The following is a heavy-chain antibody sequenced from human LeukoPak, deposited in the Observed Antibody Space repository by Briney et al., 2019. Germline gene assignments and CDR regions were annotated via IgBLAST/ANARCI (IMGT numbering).Heavy chain of an antibody. V-gene: IGHV1-46*01. CDR3: ARCGSSWFYVY. Sequence: ASVKVSGKASGYTFTSYSMHWVRQAPGQGLEWMGIINPSGASTSYAQKFQGRVTMTRDTSTSTVYMELSSLRSEDTAVYYCARCGSSWFYVYWGQGTLVTVSS. D-gene: IGHD6-13*01. CDR2: INPSGAST. J-gene: IGHJ4*02. CDR1: GYTFTSYS.